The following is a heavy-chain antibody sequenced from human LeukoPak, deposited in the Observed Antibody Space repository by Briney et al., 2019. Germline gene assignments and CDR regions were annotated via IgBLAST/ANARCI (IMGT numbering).Heavy chain of an antibody. V-gene: IGHV3-7*03. J-gene: IGHJ4*02. CDR3: AKDKSPIVATYYFDY. CDR2: IKQDGSEK. D-gene: IGHD5-12*01. Sequence: GGSLRLSCAASGFTFSSYWMSWVRQAPGKGLEWVANIKQDGSEKYYVDSVKGRFTISRDNAKNSLYLQMNSLRAEDLAFYYCAKDKSPIVATYYFDYWGQGTLVTVSS. CDR1: GFTFSSYW.